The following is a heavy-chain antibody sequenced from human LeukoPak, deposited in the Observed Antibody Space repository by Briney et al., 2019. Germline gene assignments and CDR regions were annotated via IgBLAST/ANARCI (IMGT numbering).Heavy chain of an antibody. Sequence: SETLSLTCTVSGGSISSSSYYWGWSRQPPGKGLEWIGSIHYSGSTNYNPSLKSRVTISVDTSKSQFSLKLSSVTAADTAVYYCARRRVTSALGLIPSNYFDYWGQGTLVTVSS. V-gene: IGHV4-39*07. D-gene: IGHD3-16*01. CDR2: IHYSGST. CDR3: ARRRVTSALGLIPSNYFDY. J-gene: IGHJ4*02. CDR1: GGSISSSSYY.